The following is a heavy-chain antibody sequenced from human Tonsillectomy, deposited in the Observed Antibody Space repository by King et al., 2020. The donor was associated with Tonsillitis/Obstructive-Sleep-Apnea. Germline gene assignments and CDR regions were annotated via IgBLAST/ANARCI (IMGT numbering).Heavy chain of an antibody. Sequence: QVQLVESGGGVVQPGRSLRLSCAASGFTFSSYGMHWVRQAPGKGLEWVAVIWFDGSNKYYADSVKGRLTISRDNAKNTLSLQMNSLRAEDTAVYYCVRDRGYSGYNVHTTWFDYWGQGTLVTVSS. J-gene: IGHJ4*02. D-gene: IGHD5-12*01. CDR1: GFTFSSYG. CDR2: IWFDGSNK. V-gene: IGHV3-33*01. CDR3: VRDRGYSGYNVHTTWFDY.